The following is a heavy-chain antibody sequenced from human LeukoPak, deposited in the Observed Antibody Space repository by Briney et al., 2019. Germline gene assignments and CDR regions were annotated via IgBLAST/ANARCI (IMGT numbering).Heavy chain of an antibody. Sequence: PGGSLRLSCAASGFTFSSYAMSWVRQAPGKGLEWVSAISGSGGSTYYADSVKGRFTISRDNSRNTLYLQMNSLRAEDTAVYYXAKDRRFWXXYEXLXXFDIWGQGTMVTVSS. D-gene: IGHD3-16*01. V-gene: IGHV3-23*01. CDR2: ISGSGGST. CDR3: AKDRRFWXXYEXLXXFDI. CDR1: GFTFSSYA. J-gene: IGHJ3*02.